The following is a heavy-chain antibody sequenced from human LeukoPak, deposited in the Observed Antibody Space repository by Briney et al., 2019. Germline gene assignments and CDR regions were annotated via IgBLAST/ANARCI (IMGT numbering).Heavy chain of an antibody. CDR1: GGSVRSSTYY. D-gene: IGHD2-2*01. J-gene: IGHJ6*03. Sequence: SETLSLTCTVSGGSVRSSTYYWGWIRQPPGKGLEWIGSIYYSGSTYYNPSLNSRVTMSVETSKNQFSLKLSSVTAADTAVYYCARQGCSSTSCYSWDWYYYYMDVWGKGTTVTVSS. CDR3: ARQGCSSTSCYSWDWYYYYMDV. V-gene: IGHV4-39*01. CDR2: IYYSGST.